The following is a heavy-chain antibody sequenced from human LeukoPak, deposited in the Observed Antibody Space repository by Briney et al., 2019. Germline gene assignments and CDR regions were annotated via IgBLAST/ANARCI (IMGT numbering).Heavy chain of an antibody. V-gene: IGHV3-23*01. J-gene: IGHJ4*02. Sequence: GGALRLSCAASGFTFSSYVMSWVRQAPGKGLEWVSHISASGGSAYYADSVKGRFTISKDNSKNTLYLQMSSLRVDDTAVYYCARDHGRTPYDYWGQGTLVTVSS. CDR2: ISASGGSA. CDR1: GFTFSSYV. CDR3: ARDHGRTPYDY. D-gene: IGHD5-24*01.